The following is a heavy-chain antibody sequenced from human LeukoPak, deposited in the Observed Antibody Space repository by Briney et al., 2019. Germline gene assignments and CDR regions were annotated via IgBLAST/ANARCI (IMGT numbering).Heavy chain of an antibody. V-gene: IGHV1-3*01. CDR2: INAGNGNT. J-gene: IGHJ6*02. D-gene: IGHD1-1*01. Sequence: ASVKVSCKASGYTFTSYAMHWMRQAPGQRLEWMGWINAGNGNTKYSQKLQGRVTMTTDTSTSTAYMELRSLRSDDTAVYYCARIRVSQLERRGPKTDYYYYGMDVWGQGTTVTVSS. CDR3: ARIRVSQLERRGPKTDYYYYGMDV. CDR1: GYTFTSYA.